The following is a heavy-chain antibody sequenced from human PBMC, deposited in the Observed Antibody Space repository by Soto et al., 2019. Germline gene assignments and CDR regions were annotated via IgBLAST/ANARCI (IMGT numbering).Heavy chain of an antibody. CDR2: IIPILGIA. Sequence: QVQLVQSGAEVKKPGSSVKVSCKASGGTFSSYTISWVRQAPGQGLEWMGRIIPILGIANDAQKFQARVTITADKSTSTAYMELSSLRSEDTAVYYCARDRYCSSTSCYGADNWFDPCGKGTLVTVSS. CDR1: GGTFSSYT. D-gene: IGHD2-2*01. V-gene: IGHV1-69*08. CDR3: ARDRYCSSTSCYGADNWFDP. J-gene: IGHJ5*02.